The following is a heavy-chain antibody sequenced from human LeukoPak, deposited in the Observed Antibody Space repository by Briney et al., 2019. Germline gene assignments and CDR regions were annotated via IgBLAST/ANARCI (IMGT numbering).Heavy chain of an antibody. V-gene: IGHV3-23*01. Sequence: PGGSLRLSCAASGFIFSSYGMSWVRQAPGKGLEWVSAISGSGGSTYYADSVKGRFTISRDNSKNTLYLQMNSLRAEDTAVYYCARENYYDSRIYYYYYMDVWGKGTTVTISS. CDR2: ISGSGGST. CDR3: ARENYYDSRIYYYYYMDV. D-gene: IGHD3-22*01. J-gene: IGHJ6*03. CDR1: GFIFSSYG.